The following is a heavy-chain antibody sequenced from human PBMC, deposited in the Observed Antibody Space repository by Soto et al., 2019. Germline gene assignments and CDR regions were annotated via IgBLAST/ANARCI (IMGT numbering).Heavy chain of an antibody. D-gene: IGHD6-19*01. V-gene: IGHV4-34*01. CDR3: ARLVSSREWLVQEHWFDP. CDR1: GGSFSGYY. CDR2: INHSGST. J-gene: IGHJ5*02. Sequence: TSETLSLTCAVYGGSFSGYYWSWIRQPPGKGLEWIGEINHSGSTNYNPSLKSRVTISVDTSKNQFSLKLSSVTAADTAVYYCARLVSSREWLVQEHWFDPWGQGTLVTVSS.